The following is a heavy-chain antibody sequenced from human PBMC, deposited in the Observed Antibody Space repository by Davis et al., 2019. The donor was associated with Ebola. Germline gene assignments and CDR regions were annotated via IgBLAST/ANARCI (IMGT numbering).Heavy chain of an antibody. CDR1: GGSISSGSYY. CDR2: IYTSGST. CDR3: ARGPRYYDSSGYYSAFDI. J-gene: IGHJ3*02. D-gene: IGHD3-22*01. Sequence: PSETLSLTCTVSGGSISSGSYYWSWIRQPAGKGLEWIGHIYTSGSTNYNPSLKSRVTISVDTSKNQFSLKLSSVTAADTAVYYCARGPRYYDSSGYYSAFDIWGQGTMVTVSS. V-gene: IGHV4-61*09.